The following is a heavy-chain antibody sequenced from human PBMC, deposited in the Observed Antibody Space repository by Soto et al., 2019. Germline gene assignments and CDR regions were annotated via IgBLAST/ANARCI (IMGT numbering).Heavy chain of an antibody. CDR2: IIPIFGTA. J-gene: IGHJ6*02. D-gene: IGHD2-15*01. V-gene: IGHV1-69*01. CDR1: GGTFSSYA. Sequence: QVQLVQSGAEVKKPGSSVKVSCKASGGTFSSYAISWVRQAPGQGLEWMGGIIPIFGTANYAQKFQGRVTITADEATSTAYMELSSLRSEDTAVYYCARDWGYCSGGSCYGTYYYYGMDVWGHGTTVTVSS. CDR3: ARDWGYCSGGSCYGTYYYYGMDV.